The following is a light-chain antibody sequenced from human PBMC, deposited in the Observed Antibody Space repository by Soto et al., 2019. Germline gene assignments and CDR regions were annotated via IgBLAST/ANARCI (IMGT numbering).Light chain of an antibody. Sequence: QSVLTQPPSVSGAPGQRVTISCTGSSSNIGAGYDVHWYQQLPGTAPKLLIYGNSNRPSGVPDRFSGSMSGTSASLAITGLQAEDEADYYCQSYDSSLSGSWVFGGGTKLTVL. CDR1: SSNIGAGYD. CDR3: QSYDSSLSGSWV. J-gene: IGLJ3*02. V-gene: IGLV1-40*01. CDR2: GNS.